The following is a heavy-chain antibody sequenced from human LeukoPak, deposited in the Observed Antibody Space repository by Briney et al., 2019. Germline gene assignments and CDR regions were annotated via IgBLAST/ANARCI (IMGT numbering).Heavy chain of an antibody. D-gene: IGHD3-10*01. V-gene: IGHV4-39*01. CDR1: GGSISSSSYY. CDR3: ARPTGGSGSWNIDY. CDR2: IYYSGST. J-gene: IGHJ4*02. Sequence: SETLSLTCTVSGGSISSSSYYWGWIRQPPGKGLEWIGSIYYSGSTYYNPSLKSRVTMSVDTSKNQFSLKLSSVTAADTAVYYCARPTGGSGSWNIDYWGQGTLVTVSS.